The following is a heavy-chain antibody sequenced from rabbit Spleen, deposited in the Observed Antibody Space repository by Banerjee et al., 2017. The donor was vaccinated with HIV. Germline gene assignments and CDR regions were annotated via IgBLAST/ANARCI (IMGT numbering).Heavy chain of an antibody. J-gene: IGHJ4*01. D-gene: IGHD6-1*01. CDR1: GFSFNFYW. V-gene: IGHV1S43*01. CDR3: ARSRYYDFDYSGYTYAIPNNL. Sequence: QQQLEESGGGLVKPGGTLTLTCTVSGFSFNFYWICWVRQAPGKGLEWIACIDTNNGDTDYASWVNGRFTISRSTSLNTVTLQMTSLTATDTATHFCARSRYYDFDYSGYTYAIPNNLWGPGTLVTVS. CDR2: IDTNNGDT.